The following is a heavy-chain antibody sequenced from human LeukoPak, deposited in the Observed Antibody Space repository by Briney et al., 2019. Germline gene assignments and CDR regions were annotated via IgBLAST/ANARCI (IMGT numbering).Heavy chain of an antibody. CDR1: GYTFTSYG. D-gene: IGHD2-15*01. Sequence: ASVKVSCKASGYTFTSYGITWVRQAPGQGLEWMGWISAYNGNTNYAQKLQGRVTMTTDTSTSTAYMELRSLRSDDTAVYYCARDSADCSGGSCYSAEYFQHWGQGTLVTVSS. J-gene: IGHJ1*01. V-gene: IGHV1-18*01. CDR3: ARDSADCSGGSCYSAEYFQH. CDR2: ISAYNGNT.